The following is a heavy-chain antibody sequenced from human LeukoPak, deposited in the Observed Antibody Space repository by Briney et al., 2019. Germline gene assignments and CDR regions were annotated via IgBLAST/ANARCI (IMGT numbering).Heavy chain of an antibody. CDR2: IYHSGST. Sequence: XETLSLTCTVSGYSISSGYYWGWIRQPPGKGLEWIGSIYHSGSTYYNPSLKSRVTISVDTSKNQFSLKLSSVTAADTAVCYCARGPKAPSYYYDSSGYRSRKFDPWGQGTLVTVSS. V-gene: IGHV4-38-2*02. CDR1: GYSISSGYY. CDR3: ARGPKAPSYYYDSSGYRSRKFDP. J-gene: IGHJ5*02. D-gene: IGHD3-22*01.